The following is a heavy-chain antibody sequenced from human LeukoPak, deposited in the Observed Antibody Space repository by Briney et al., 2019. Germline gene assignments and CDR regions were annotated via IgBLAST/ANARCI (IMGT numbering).Heavy chain of an antibody. Sequence: GGSLRLSCAASGFIVSSNYMSWVRQAPGKGLEWVAYLGPRSNAVHYADSVKGRFTISRDNAQNSLYLQMDSLRGGDTAVYYCARAAYSSGPDYWGQGTLVTVSS. J-gene: IGHJ4*02. CDR2: LGPRSNAV. V-gene: IGHV3-48*01. CDR1: GFIVSSNY. CDR3: ARAAYSSGPDY. D-gene: IGHD6-25*01.